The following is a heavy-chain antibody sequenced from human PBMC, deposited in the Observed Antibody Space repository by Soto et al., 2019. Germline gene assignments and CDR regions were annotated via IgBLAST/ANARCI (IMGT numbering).Heavy chain of an antibody. Sequence: QVQLQASGPGLVKPSQTLSLTCTVSGGSISSGAYSWSWIRQHPGKGLEWIGYIYYSGSTYHNPSLKSRVTISVDTSKNQFSLKLSSVTAADTAVYYCARWWSGSRQGFDPWGQGTLVTVSS. J-gene: IGHJ5*02. CDR1: GGSISSGAYS. CDR3: ARWWSGSRQGFDP. D-gene: IGHD3-3*01. V-gene: IGHV4-31*03. CDR2: IYYSGST.